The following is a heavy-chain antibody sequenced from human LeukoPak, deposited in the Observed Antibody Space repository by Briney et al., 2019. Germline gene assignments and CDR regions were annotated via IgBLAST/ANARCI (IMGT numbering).Heavy chain of an antibody. CDR2: ISGSGGST. V-gene: IGHV3-23*01. CDR1: GFTFSSYA. Sequence: QAGGSLRPSCAASGFTFSSYAMSWVRQAPGKGLEWVSAISGSGGSTYYADSVKGRFTISRDNSKNTLYLQMNSLRAEDTAVYYCAKHTRLSRDPKDYWGQGTLVAASS. CDR3: AKHTRLSRDPKDY. J-gene: IGHJ4*02. D-gene: IGHD4/OR15-4a*01.